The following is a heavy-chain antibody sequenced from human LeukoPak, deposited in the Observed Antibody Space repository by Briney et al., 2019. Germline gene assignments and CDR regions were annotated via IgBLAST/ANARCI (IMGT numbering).Heavy chain of an antibody. CDR1: GFTFSSYS. J-gene: IGHJ3*02. Sequence: GGSLRLSCAASGFTFSSYSMNWVRQAPGKGLEWVSSISSSSSYIYYADSVKGRFTISRDNAKNSLYLQMNSLRAEDTAVYYCARDSSSGLGLYAFDIWGQGTMVTVSS. CDR3: ARDSSSGLGLYAFDI. V-gene: IGHV3-21*01. CDR2: ISSSSSYI. D-gene: IGHD6-19*01.